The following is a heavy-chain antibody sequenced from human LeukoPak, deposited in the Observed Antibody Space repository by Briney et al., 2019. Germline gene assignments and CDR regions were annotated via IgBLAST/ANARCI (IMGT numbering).Heavy chain of an antibody. CDR3: ARGARYYGSGVYYYYYGMDV. D-gene: IGHD3-10*01. V-gene: IGHV4-34*01. J-gene: IGHJ6*02. CDR2: INHSGST. Sequence: KPSETLSLTCAFYGGSFSGYYWSWIRQPPGKGLEWIGEINHSGSTNYNPSLKSRVTISVDTSKNQFSLKLSSVTAADTAVYYCARGARYYGSGVYYYYYGMDVWGQGTTVTVYS. CDR1: GGSFSGYY.